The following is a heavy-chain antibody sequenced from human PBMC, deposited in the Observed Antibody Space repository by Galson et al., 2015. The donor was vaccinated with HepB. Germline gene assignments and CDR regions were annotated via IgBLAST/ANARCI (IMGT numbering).Heavy chain of an antibody. CDR1: GYSFTSYW. CDR3: ARGYYYDSSGYSLKSADAFDI. D-gene: IGHD3-22*01. Sequence: SGAEVKKPGESLKISCKGSGYSFTSYWIGWVRQMPGKGLEWMGIIYPGDSDTRYSPSFQGQVTISADKSISTAYLQWSSLKASDTAMYYCARGYYYDSSGYSLKSADAFDIWGQGTMVTVSS. J-gene: IGHJ3*02. CDR2: IYPGDSDT. V-gene: IGHV5-51*01.